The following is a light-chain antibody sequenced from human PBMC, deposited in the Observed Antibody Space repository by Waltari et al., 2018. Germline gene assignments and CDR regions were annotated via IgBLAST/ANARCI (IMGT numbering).Light chain of an antibody. J-gene: IGLJ3*02. CDR1: GRNYT. CDR2: VGTRGIVG. CDR3: GTDHGTGNNFMWV. V-gene: IGLV9-49*03. Sequence: QPVLTQPPSASASLGASVTLTCTLSGRNYTVDWYPQRPGKGPRFVMRVGTRGIVGSKGDGIPDRFSVLGSGLNRYLIIKNLQEEDESDFYCGTDHGTGNNFMWVFGGGTKLTV.